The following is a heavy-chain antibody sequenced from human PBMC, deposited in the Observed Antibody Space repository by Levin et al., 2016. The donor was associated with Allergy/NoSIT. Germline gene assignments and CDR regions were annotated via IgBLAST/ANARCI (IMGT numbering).Heavy chain of an antibody. CDR1: GFSLSTYA. V-gene: IGHV3-30-3*01. J-gene: IGHJ4*02. D-gene: IGHD3-16*02. CDR3: ARAPFGRTIVARTQYFDS. CDR2: ISYDASNT. Sequence: GGSLRLSCAASGFSLSTYAMHWVRQAPGTGLEWVATISYDASNTYYADSVKGRFTISRDTSKNTLDLQMNSLRDEDTAVYYCARAPFGRTIVARTQYFDSWGQGTLVTVSS.